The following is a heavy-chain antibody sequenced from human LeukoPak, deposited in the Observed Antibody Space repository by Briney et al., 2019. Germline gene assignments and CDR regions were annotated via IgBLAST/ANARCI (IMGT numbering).Heavy chain of an antibody. CDR2: ISGSGGST. CDR1: GFTFSSYA. Sequence: GGSLRLSCAASGFTFSSYAMSWVRQAPGKGLEWVSAISGSGGSTYYADSVKGRFTISRDNSKNTLYLQMNSLRAEDTAVYYCAKVPAGRVTFGGVIVIPIYFDYWGQGTLVTVSS. D-gene: IGHD3-16*02. J-gene: IGHJ4*02. CDR3: AKVPAGRVTFGGVIVIPIYFDY. V-gene: IGHV3-23*01.